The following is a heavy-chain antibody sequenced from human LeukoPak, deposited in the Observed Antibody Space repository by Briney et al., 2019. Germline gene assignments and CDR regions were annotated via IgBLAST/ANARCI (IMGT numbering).Heavy chain of an antibody. CDR1: GYTFTSYA. V-gene: IGHV1-3*01. CDR2: INAGNGNT. D-gene: IGHD3-22*01. J-gene: IGHJ4*02. Sequence: ASVKVSCKASGYTFTSYAMHWVRQAPGQRLEWMGWINAGNGNTKYPQKFQGRVTITRDTSASTAYMELSSLRSEDTAVYYCARDDSSGYFRYWGQGTLVTVSS. CDR3: ARDDSSGYFRY.